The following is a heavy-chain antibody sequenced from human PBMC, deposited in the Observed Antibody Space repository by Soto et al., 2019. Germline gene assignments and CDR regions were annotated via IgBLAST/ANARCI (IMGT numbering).Heavy chain of an antibody. V-gene: IGHV3-48*01. CDR2: ISSSSSTI. CDR3: ARDAYCSSTSCYFDAFDI. J-gene: IGHJ3*02. D-gene: IGHD2-2*01. CDR1: GFTFSSYS. Sequence: EVQLVESGGGLVQPGGSLRLSCAASGFTFSSYSMNWVRQAPGKGLEWVSYISSSSSTIYYADSVKGRFTISRDNAKSSLYLQMNSLRAEDTAVYYCARDAYCSSTSCYFDAFDIWGQGTMVTVSS.